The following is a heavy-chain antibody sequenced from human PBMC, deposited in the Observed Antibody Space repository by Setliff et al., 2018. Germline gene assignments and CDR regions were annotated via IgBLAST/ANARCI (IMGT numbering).Heavy chain of an antibody. CDR1: GGTFSSYA. CDR3: ARDPGAY. J-gene: IGHJ4*02. CDR2: SIPIFGTA. V-gene: IGHV1-69*05. Sequence: QVSKSRASVKVSCKASGGTFSSYAISWVRQAPGQGLEWMGGSIPIFGTANYAQKFQGRVTMTTDTSTSTAYMELRSLRSDDTAVYYCARDPGAYWGQGTLVTVS. D-gene: IGHD1-26*01.